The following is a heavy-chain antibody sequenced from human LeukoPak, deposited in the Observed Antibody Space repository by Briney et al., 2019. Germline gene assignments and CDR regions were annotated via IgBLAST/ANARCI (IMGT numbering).Heavy chain of an antibody. V-gene: IGHV3-66*01. CDR3: ARGGSRYFHN. CDR1: GFTFSSYS. CDR2: IYSGGST. D-gene: IGHD3-10*01. Sequence: GGSLRLSCAASGFTFSSYSMNWVRQAPGKGLEWVSVIYSGGSTYYADSVKGRFTISRDNSKNTLFLQMNSLRAEDTAVYYCARGGSRYFHNWGQGTLVTVST. J-gene: IGHJ4*02.